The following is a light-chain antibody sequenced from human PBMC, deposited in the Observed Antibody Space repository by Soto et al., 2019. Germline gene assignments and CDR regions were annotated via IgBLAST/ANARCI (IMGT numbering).Light chain of an antibody. V-gene: IGKV3D-15*01. Sequence: IVMTQSPATLSVSPGGRATLSFRASQSVASHLAWYHQKPGQAPRLLIYGASNRATGIPDRFSGSGSGTDFTLTISRLEPEDFAVYYCQQYHNSPRTFGQGTKVDIK. J-gene: IGKJ1*01. CDR3: QQYHNSPRT. CDR2: GAS. CDR1: QSVASH.